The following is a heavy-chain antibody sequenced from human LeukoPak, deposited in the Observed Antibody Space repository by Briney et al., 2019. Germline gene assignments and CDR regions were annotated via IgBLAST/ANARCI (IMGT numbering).Heavy chain of an antibody. CDR2: MSYGGSNK. J-gene: IGHJ4*02. CDR1: GFTFTNYG. V-gene: IGHV3-30*18. D-gene: IGHD4-17*01. CDR3: AKSWSGDQDFFDY. Sequence: GGSLRLSCAASGFTFTNYGMHRVRQAPGKGLEWVAVMSYGGSNKYYADSVKGRFTISRDNSKNTLYLRMNSLRAEDTAVYYCAKSWSGDQDFFDYWGQGTLVTVSS.